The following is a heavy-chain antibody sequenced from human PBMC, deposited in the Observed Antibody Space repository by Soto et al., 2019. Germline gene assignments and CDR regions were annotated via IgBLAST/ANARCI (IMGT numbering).Heavy chain of an antibody. Sequence: QVQLVQSGAEVKKPGSSVKVSCKASGGTFSSYTISWVRQAPGQGLEWMGRIIPILGIANYAQKFQGRVTITADKSTSTAYMELRRLRSEDTSVYYRARGPFGSWWFDPWGQGTLVTVSS. CDR2: IIPILGIA. CDR1: GGTFSSYT. V-gene: IGHV1-69*02. D-gene: IGHD3-10*01. CDR3: ARGPFGSWWFDP. J-gene: IGHJ5*02.